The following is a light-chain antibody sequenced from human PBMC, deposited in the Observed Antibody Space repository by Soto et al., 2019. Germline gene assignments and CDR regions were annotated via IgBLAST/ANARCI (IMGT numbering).Light chain of an antibody. V-gene: IGLV1-40*01. CDR2: VNT. J-gene: IGLJ1*01. CDR3: QSYDSSLSEYV. Sequence: QSVLTQPPSVSGAPGQRVTISCTGSGSNIGAGYDVHWYQQLPGTAPKLLIYVNTNRPSGVPDRFSGSKSGTSASLAITGLQAEDEADYFCQSYDSSLSEYVFGTGTK. CDR1: GSNIGAGYD.